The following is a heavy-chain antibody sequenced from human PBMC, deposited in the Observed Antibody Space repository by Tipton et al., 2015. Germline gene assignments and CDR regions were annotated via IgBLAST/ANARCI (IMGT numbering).Heavy chain of an antibody. CDR1: GYSISSGYY. Sequence: TLSLTCDVSGYSISSGYYWGWIRQPPGKGLEWIGSIFHRGDTNYNPSLKSRVTISVDTSKNQFSLKLSSVTAADTAVYYCARFDYGDYLTGFDPWGQGTLVTVSS. V-gene: IGHV4-38-2*01. J-gene: IGHJ5*02. D-gene: IGHD4-17*01. CDR2: IFHRGDT. CDR3: ARFDYGDYLTGFDP.